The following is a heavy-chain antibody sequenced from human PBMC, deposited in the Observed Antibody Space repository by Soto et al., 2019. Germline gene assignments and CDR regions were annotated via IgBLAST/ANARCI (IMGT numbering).Heavy chain of an antibody. Sequence: QVQLVESGGGLVKPGGSLRLSCTASGFTFSDYCMTWIRQAPGKGLEWLSYISSGGFIIYYADSVKGRFTVSRDNAKNSMYLQMNTLRVEDTAVYYCARDPGIYYGMDVWGQGTTVTVSS. J-gene: IGHJ6*02. CDR3: ARDPGIYYGMDV. CDR1: GFTFSDYC. V-gene: IGHV3-11*01. CDR2: ISSGGFII. D-gene: IGHD3-10*01.